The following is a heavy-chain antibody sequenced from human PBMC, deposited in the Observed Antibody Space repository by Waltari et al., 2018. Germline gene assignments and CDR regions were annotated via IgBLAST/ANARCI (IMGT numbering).Heavy chain of an antibody. CDR2: VSGNNGHT. CDR1: GYTFSDYG. J-gene: IGHJ5*02. Sequence: QAQLVQSGAEVKKPGASMKVSCMASGYTFSDYGISWVRQAPGQGLEWLGWVSGNNGHTNHEQKCLGRRNMTKDPYTTTVYKELNYLTSDDTAGYYGARGRHRLMEEGYLMALDPWGHGSLVTVSS. V-gene: IGHV1-18*01. CDR3: ARGRHRLMEEGYLMALDP. D-gene: IGHD6-25*01.